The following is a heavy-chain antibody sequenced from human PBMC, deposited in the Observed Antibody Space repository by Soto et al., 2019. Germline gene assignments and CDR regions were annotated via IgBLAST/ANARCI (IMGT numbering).Heavy chain of an antibody. D-gene: IGHD6-13*01. V-gene: IGHV3-7*01. CDR2: IKQDGSEK. CDR3: ARAPTSSSWFHYYYMDV. Sequence: EVQLVESGGGLVQPGGSLRLSCAASGFIFSSYWMSWVRQAPGKGVEWVANIKQDGSEKYCVDSVKGRFTISRDNAKNSLYLQMNSLRAGDTAVYYFARAPTSSSWFHYYYMDVWGKGTTVTVSS. J-gene: IGHJ6*03. CDR1: GFIFSSYW.